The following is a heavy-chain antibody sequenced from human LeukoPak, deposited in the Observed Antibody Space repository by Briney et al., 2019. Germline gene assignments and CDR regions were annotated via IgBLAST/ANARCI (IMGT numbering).Heavy chain of an antibody. D-gene: IGHD3-3*01. CDR1: GFTFSDYY. CDR3: ARSYHCWSGYYHMDV. CDR2: ISSSGSTI. V-gene: IGHV3-11*01. J-gene: IGHJ6*02. Sequence: PGGSLRLSCAASGFTFSDYYMSWIRQAPGKGLEWVSYISSSGSTIYYADSVKGRFTISRDNAKNSLYLQMNSLRAEDTAVYYCARSYHCWSGYYHMDVWGQGTTVTVSS.